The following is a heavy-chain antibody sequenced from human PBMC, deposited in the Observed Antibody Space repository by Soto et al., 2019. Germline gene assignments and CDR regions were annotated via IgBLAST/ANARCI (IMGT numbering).Heavy chain of an antibody. CDR1: GYTFTSYG. CDR2: ISAYNGNT. V-gene: IGHV1-18*01. D-gene: IGHD6-13*01. CDR3: ARALRSSFLQQLVGGHWFDP. Sequence: ASVKVSCKASGYTFTSYGISWVRQAPGQGLEWMGWISAYNGNTNYAQKLQGRVTMTTDTSTSTAYMELSRLRSDDTAVYYCARALRSSFLQQLVGGHWFDPWGQGTLVTVSS. J-gene: IGHJ5*02.